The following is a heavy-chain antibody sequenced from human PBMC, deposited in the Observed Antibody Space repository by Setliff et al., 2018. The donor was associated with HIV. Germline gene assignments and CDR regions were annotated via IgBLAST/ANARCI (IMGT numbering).Heavy chain of an antibody. D-gene: IGHD1-26*01. Sequence: SETLSLTCAVSGDSINSSSYYWGWIRQPPGKGLEWIASIYHNGNTCYNPSLKSRATTSVDTSKNHLSLKVSPVTAADTALYFCARGGRGGLKFMADAFDIWGQGTVVTVSS. CDR2: IYHNGNT. V-gene: IGHV4-39*02. CDR3: ARGGRGGLKFMADAFDI. J-gene: IGHJ3*02. CDR1: GDSINSSSYY.